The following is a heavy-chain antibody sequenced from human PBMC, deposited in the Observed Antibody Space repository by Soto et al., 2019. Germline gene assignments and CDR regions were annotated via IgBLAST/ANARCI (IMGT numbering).Heavy chain of an antibody. Sequence: ASVKVSCKASGCTFTSYYMHWVRQAPGQGLEWMGIINPSGGSTSYAQKFQGRVTMTRDTSTSTVYMELSSLRSEDTAVYYCAREIGDYGDLNYWGQGTLVTVSS. J-gene: IGHJ4*02. CDR3: AREIGDYGDLNY. D-gene: IGHD4-17*01. V-gene: IGHV1-46*01. CDR1: GCTFTSYY. CDR2: INPSGGST.